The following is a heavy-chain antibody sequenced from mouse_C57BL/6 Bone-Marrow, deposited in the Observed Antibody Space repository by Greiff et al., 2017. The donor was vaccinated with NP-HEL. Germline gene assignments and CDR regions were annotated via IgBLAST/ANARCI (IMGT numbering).Heavy chain of an antibody. CDR1: GFSLTSYG. CDR3: ALRGNYGAMDY. D-gene: IGHD2-1*01. CDR2: IWSGGST. Sequence: VKVVESGPGLVQPSQSLSITCTVSGFSLTSYGVHWVRQSPGKGLEWLGVIWSGGSTDYNAAFISRLSISKDNSKSQVFFKMNSLQADDTAIYYCALRGNYGAMDYWGQGTSVTVSS. V-gene: IGHV2-2*01. J-gene: IGHJ4*01.